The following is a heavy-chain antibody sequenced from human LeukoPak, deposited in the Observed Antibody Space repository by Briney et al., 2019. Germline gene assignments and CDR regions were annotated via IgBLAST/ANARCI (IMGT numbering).Heavy chain of an antibody. D-gene: IGHD6-19*01. CDR1: GGSFSGYY. CDR3: ASTVAGVSY. Sequence: PSGTLSLTCAVYGGSFSGYYWSWIRQPPGKGLEWIGEINHSGSTNYNPSLKSRVTISVDTSKNQFSLKLSSVTAADTAVYYCASTVAGVSYWGQGTLVTVSS. V-gene: IGHV4-34*01. CDR2: INHSGST. J-gene: IGHJ4*02.